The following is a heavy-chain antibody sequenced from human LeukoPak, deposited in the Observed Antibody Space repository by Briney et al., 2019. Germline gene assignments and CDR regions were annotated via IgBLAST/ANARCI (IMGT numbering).Heavy chain of an antibody. D-gene: IGHD5-12*01. Sequence: GESLTISCKGSGYSFTTDYIGWVRQMPGKGLEWMGIIYPDDSDTTYSPSFQGQVTISVDKSITTAFLQWSSLKASDTAMYYCASPLGVATYNAFDIWGQGTMVTVSS. CDR3: ASPLGVATYNAFDI. V-gene: IGHV5-51*01. CDR2: IYPDDSDT. J-gene: IGHJ3*02. CDR1: GYSFTTDY.